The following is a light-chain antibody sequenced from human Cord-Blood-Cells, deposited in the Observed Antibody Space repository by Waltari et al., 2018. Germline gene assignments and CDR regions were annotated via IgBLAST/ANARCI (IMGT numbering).Light chain of an antibody. Sequence: QSALTQPASVSGSPGQSITISCTGTSSDVGSYNLVSWYQRHPGKAPKLMIYEGSKRPSGVSNLFAGSKSGNTASPTISGLRAEDEADYYCCTYAGSSTWVFGGGTKLTVL. V-gene: IGLV2-23*01. CDR1: SSDVGSYNL. J-gene: IGLJ3*02. CDR3: CTYAGSSTWV. CDR2: EGS.